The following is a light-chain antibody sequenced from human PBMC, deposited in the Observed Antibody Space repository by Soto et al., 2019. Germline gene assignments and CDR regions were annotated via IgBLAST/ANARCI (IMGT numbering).Light chain of an antibody. J-gene: IGKJ1*01. CDR3: QQYYSYPQT. Sequence: DIQMTQSPSSVSASVVDRVTITCRASQDISSWLAWYQQKPGKAPKLLIYAASTLQSGVPSRFSGSGSGTDFTLTISCLQSEDFATYYCQQYYSYPQTFGQGTKVDIK. CDR1: QDISSW. CDR2: AAS. V-gene: IGKV1-12*01.